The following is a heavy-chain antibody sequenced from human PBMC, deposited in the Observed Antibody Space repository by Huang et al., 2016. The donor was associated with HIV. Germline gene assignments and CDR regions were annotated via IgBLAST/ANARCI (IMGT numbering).Heavy chain of an antibody. J-gene: IGHJ4*02. CDR1: GYTFTTYS. D-gene: IGHD3-9*01. Sequence: QVQLVQSGSELRKPGASVKVSCKASGYTFTTYSLIWVRQAPGQGLEWMGWINTKTGKPTYAQGFTGRFVVSLDTTVNTAYLQISSLKTDDTAKYFCARYRLTGTFLDSWGQGTQVTVSS. CDR2: INTKTGKP. CDR3: ARYRLTGTFLDS. V-gene: IGHV7-4-1*02.